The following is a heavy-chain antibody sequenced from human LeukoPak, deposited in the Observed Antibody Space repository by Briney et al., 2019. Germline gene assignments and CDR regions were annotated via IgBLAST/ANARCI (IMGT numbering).Heavy chain of an antibody. CDR2: IIPIFGTA. J-gene: IGHJ6*03. CDR1: GGTFSSYA. D-gene: IGHD5-12*01. CDR3: ARAVVATIVAGPYYYYYMDV. V-gene: IGHV1-69*05. Sequence: GASVKVSCKASGGTFSSYAISWVRQAPGQGLEWMGGIIPIFGTANCAQKFQGRVTITTDESTSTAYMELSSLRSEDTAVYYCARAVVATIVAGPYYYYYMDVWGKGTTVTVSS.